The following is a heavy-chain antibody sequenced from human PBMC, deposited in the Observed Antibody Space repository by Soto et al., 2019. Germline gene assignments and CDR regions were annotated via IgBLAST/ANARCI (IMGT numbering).Heavy chain of an antibody. CDR1: GGSISTTTYF. Sequence: QLQLQESGPGLVKPSETLSLTCTVSGGSISTTTYFWGWIRQPPGKGLEWLGHIFYSGGTNYNPSLKSRVTISLDTSKNQFSLRLSSVTAADTAVYYCARSRHYFDSSGYNSGFDYWGQGTLVTVSS. CDR2: IFYSGGT. V-gene: IGHV4-39*01. D-gene: IGHD3-22*01. J-gene: IGHJ4*02. CDR3: ARSRHYFDSSGYNSGFDY.